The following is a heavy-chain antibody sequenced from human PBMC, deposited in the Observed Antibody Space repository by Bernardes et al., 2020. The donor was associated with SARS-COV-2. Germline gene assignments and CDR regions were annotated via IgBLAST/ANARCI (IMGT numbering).Heavy chain of an antibody. J-gene: IGHJ3*02. CDR3: ARQGDYGDAFDI. D-gene: IGHD4-17*01. CDR1: GYTFTTYD. V-gene: IGHV1-8*01. CDR2: MNPHSGNT. Sequence: ASVKVSCKASGYTFTTYDINWVRQATGQGLEWMGWMNPHSGNTGYEQKVQGRVTRNRNTSISTAYMELSSLRSEDTAVYYCARQGDYGDAFDIWGQGTMVTVSS.